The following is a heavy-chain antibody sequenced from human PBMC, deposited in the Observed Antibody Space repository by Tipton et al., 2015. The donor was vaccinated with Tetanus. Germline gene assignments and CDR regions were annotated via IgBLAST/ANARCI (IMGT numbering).Heavy chain of an antibody. CDR3: TSSLNTWYYYGVDV. D-gene: IGHD3-16*01. J-gene: IGHJ6*02. Sequence: GSLRLSCAASGFTVSSNYMSWVRQAPGKGLEWVSIIYSGGRTYYADSVKGRFTISRDNSKNMLFLQMNSMRAEDTAVYYCTSSLNTWYYYGVDVWGQGPTVIVSS. CDR1: GFTVSSNY. CDR2: IYSGGRT. V-gene: IGHV3-53*01.